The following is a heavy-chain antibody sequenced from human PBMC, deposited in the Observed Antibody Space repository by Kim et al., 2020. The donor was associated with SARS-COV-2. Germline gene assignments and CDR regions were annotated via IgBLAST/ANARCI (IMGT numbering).Heavy chain of an antibody. D-gene: IGHD2-15*01. J-gene: IGHJ4*02. V-gene: IGHV4-31*03. CDR2: IYYSGST. CDR1: GGSISSGGYY. CDR3: ARGPSGSGGFDY. Sequence: SETLSLTCTVSGGSISSGGYYWSWIRQHPGKGLEWIGYIYYSGSTYYNPSLKSRVTISVDTSKNQFSLKLSSVTAADTAVYYCARGPSGSGGFDYWGQGTLVTVSS.